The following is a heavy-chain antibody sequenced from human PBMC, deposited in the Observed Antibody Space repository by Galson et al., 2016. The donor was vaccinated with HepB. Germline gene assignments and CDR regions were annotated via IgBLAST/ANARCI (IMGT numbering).Heavy chain of an antibody. CDR3: ARGLGEYSRSPSRLAFDS. J-gene: IGHJ4*02. D-gene: IGHD2/OR15-2a*01. Sequence: SVKVSCKASGGTFSNYAVSWVRQVPGQGLEWLVGIIPTFGSANYAQKFRGRVTITADESTSTAYLELTSLRSDDTAVYFCARGLGEYSRSPSRLAFDSWGQGTLVTVSS. CDR2: IIPTFGSA. CDR1: GGTFSNYA. V-gene: IGHV1-69*13.